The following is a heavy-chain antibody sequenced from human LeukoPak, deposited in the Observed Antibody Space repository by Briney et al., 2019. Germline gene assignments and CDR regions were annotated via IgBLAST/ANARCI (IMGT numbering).Heavy chain of an antibody. CDR1: GYTFTGYY. J-gene: IGHJ6*03. CDR3: ARDGGRVATNYYMDV. V-gene: IGHV1-2*02. CDR2: INPNSGGT. Sequence: ASVKVSCKASGYTFTGYYMHWVRQAPGQGLERMGWINPNSGGTNYAQKFQGRVTMTRDTSISTAYMELSRLRSDDTAEYYCARDGGRVATNYYMDVWGKGTTVTVSS. D-gene: IGHD1-26*01.